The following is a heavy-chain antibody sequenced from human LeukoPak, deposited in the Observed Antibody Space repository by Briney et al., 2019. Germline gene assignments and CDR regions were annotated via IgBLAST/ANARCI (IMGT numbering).Heavy chain of an antibody. CDR1: GRTFTSYA. V-gene: IGHV1-69*05. Sequence: SVNVSCKAAGRTFTSYAISSVRQSAGQRREWRGGIIPIFGTANYAQKFQGRVTITTDESTNTANMELSSLRSEDTAVYSCARGVTEMATINYYYMDVWGKGTTVTVSS. CDR3: ARGVTEMATINYYYMDV. J-gene: IGHJ6*03. CDR2: IIPIFGTA. D-gene: IGHD5-24*01.